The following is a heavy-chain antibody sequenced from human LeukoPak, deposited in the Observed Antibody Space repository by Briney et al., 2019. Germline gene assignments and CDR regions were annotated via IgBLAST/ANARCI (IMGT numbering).Heavy chain of an antibody. CDR3: ARDSLGETPYDY. D-gene: IGHD3-10*01. V-gene: IGHV4-38-2*02. J-gene: IGHJ4*02. Sequence: SETLSLTCTVSGYSISSGYCWGWIRQPPGKGLEWIGSIYHSGSTYYNPSLKSRVTISVDTSKNQFSLKLSSVTAADTAVYYCARDSLGETPYDYWGQGTLVTVSS. CDR2: IYHSGST. CDR1: GYSISSGYC.